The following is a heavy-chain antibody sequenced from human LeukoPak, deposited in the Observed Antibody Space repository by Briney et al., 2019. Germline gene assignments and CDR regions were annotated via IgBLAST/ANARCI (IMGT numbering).Heavy chain of an antibody. D-gene: IGHD6-6*01. CDR2: IYYSGST. V-gene: IGHV4-59*01. CDR3: ARVVVRNWSDP. J-gene: IGHJ5*02. CDR1: GGSISSYY. Sequence: SETLPLTCTISGGSISSYYWSWIRQPPGKGLEWIGYIYYSGSTNYNPSLKSRVTISVDTSKNQFSLKLSSVTAADTAVYYCARVVVRNWSDPWGQGTLVTVSS.